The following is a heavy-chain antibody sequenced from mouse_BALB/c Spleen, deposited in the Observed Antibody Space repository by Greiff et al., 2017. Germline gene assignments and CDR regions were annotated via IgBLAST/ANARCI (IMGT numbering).Heavy chain of an antibody. J-gene: IGHJ3*01. V-gene: IGHV3-2*02. CDR3: ARVDDYDPAGFAY. D-gene: IGHD2-4*01. CDR2: ISYSGST. CDR1: GYSITSDYA. Sequence: EVQRVESGPGLVKPSQSLSLTCTVTGYSITSDYAWNWIRQFPGNKLEWMGYISYSGSTSYNPSLKSRISITRDTSKNQFFLQLNSVTIEDTATYYCARVDDYDPAGFAYWGQGTLVTVSA.